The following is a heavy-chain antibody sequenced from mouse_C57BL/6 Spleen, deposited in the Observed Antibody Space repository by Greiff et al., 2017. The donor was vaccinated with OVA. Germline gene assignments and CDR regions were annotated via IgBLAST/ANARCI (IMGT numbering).Heavy chain of an antibody. D-gene: IGHD3-3*01. CDR3: ARKGPYYYAMDY. J-gene: IGHJ4*01. CDR1: GYTFTSYW. Sequence: VQLQQSGAELVRPGSSVKLSCKASGYTFTSYWMHWVKQRPIQGLEWIGNIDPSDSETHYNQKFKDKATLTVDKSSSTAYMQLSSLTSEDSAVYYCARKGPYYYAMDYWGQGTSVTVSS. V-gene: IGHV1-52*01. CDR2: IDPSDSET.